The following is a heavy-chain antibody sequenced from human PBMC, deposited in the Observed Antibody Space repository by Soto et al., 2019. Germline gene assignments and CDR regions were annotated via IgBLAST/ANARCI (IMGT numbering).Heavy chain of an antibody. D-gene: IGHD3-10*02. V-gene: IGHV2-5*02. J-gene: IGHJ4*02. Sequence: QITLKESGPTLVKPTQTLTLTCFFSGFSLSSSVVGVGWIRQPTGTALERLALISWDDDKHYSPSLTTRLTITKDTSKNQVVLTLTNVDPVDTGTYYCARISSVFGALFDSWGQGTLVTFA. CDR1: GFSLSSSVVG. CDR2: ISWDDDK. CDR3: ARISSVFGALFDS.